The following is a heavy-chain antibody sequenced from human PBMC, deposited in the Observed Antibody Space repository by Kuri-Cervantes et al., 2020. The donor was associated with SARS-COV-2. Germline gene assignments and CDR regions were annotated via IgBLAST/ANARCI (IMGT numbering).Heavy chain of an antibody. V-gene: IGHV4-38-2*01. CDR2: IYHSGST. CDR1: GYSISSGYY. D-gene: IGHD5-18*01. CDR3: ARGLGYSYGRRSPQGDY. Sequence: SETLSLTCAVSGYSISSGYYWGWVRQPPGKGLEWIGSIYHSGSTYYNPSLMSRVTILVDTSKNQFSLKLSSVTAADTAVYFCARGLGYSYGRRSPQGDYWGQGTLVTVSS. J-gene: IGHJ4*02.